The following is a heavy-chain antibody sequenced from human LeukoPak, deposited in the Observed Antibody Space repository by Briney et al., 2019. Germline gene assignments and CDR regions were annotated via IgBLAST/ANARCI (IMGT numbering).Heavy chain of an antibody. V-gene: IGHV6-1*01. D-gene: IGHD4-17*01. J-gene: IGHJ4*02. Sequence: SQTLSLTCAISGDSVSSNSAAWNWIRQSPSRGLECLGRTYYRSKWYNDYAVSAKSRITINPDTSKNQFSLQLNSVTPEDTAVYYCARSPMPHDYGDPRFDYWGQGTLVTVSS. CDR2: TYYRSKWYN. CDR1: GDSVSSNSAA. CDR3: ARSPMPHDYGDPRFDY.